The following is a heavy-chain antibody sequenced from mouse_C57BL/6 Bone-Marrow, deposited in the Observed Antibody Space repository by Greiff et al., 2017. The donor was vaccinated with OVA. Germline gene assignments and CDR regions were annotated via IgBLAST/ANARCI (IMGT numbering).Heavy chain of an antibody. J-gene: IGHJ4*01. V-gene: IGHV1-26*01. D-gene: IGHD1-1*01. Sequence: VQLQQSGPELVKPGASVKISCKASGYTFTDYYMNWVKQSHGKSLEWIGDINPNNGGTSYNQKFKGKATLTVDKSSSTAYMELRSLTSEDSAVYYCARLLPDQFPYYAMDYWGQGTSVTVSS. CDR1: GYTFTDYY. CDR3: ARLLPDQFPYYAMDY. CDR2: INPNNGGT.